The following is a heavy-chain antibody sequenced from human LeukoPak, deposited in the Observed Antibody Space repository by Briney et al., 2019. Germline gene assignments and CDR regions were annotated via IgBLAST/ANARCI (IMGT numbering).Heavy chain of an antibody. D-gene: IGHD6-25*01. V-gene: IGHV1-2*02. CDR1: GYTSTGYY. Sequence: ASVKVSCKASGYTSTGYYMNWVRQAPGQGLEWMGWINPDSGGTTLAQKFQGRVTMTRDTSTSTAYMELSRLRSDDTAVYYCARDWRLDYWGQGTPVTVSS. CDR3: ARDWRLDY. J-gene: IGHJ4*02. CDR2: INPDSGGT.